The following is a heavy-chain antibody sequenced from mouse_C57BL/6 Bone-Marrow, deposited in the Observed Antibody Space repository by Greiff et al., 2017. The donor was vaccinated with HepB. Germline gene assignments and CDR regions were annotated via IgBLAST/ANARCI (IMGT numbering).Heavy chain of an antibody. J-gene: IGHJ3*01. CDR3: TTYPPTMVTTSFAY. CDR2: IDPENGDT. V-gene: IGHV14-4*01. D-gene: IGHD2-9*01. Sequence: VQLKESGAELVRPGASVKLSCTASGFNIKDDYMHWVKQRPEQGLEWIGWIDPENGDTEYASKFQGKATITADTSSNTAYLQLSSLTSEDTAVYYCTTYPPTMVTTSFAYWGQGTLVTVSA. CDR1: GFNIKDDY.